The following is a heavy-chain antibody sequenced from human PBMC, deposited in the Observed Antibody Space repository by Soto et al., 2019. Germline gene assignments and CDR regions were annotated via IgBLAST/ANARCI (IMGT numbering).Heavy chain of an antibody. CDR3: ARGPDPTYSDY. Sequence: QVQVVQSGAEVKKPGASVKVSCKASGYTFTNYGISWVRQAPGQGLEWMGWINVYNGNTNYAQKLQGRVIMITDTSTSTAYMELKGLRSDDTAVYYCARGPDPTYSDYWGQGTLVTVSS. CDR1: GYTFTNYG. V-gene: IGHV1-18*01. J-gene: IGHJ4*02. CDR2: INVYNGNT.